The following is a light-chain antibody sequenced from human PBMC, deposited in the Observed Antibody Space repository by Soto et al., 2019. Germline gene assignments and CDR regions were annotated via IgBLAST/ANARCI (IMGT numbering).Light chain of an antibody. Sequence: DIMLTQSPGTVSLSPGERATLSCRASQSVSSGYLAWYQQKPGQAPRLLIYGVSSRATGIPDRFSGSGSGTDFTLTISRLEPEDFAVYYCQQYGSSPLTFGQGTKVEIK. V-gene: IGKV3-20*01. CDR3: QQYGSSPLT. J-gene: IGKJ1*01. CDR1: QSVSSGY. CDR2: GVS.